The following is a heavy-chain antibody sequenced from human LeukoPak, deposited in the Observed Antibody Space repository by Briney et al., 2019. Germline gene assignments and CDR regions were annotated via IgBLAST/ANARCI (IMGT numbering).Heavy chain of an antibody. CDR3: ARQRVDYSNYVGPYYDY. V-gene: IGHV5-51*01. CDR2: IYPGYSDT. J-gene: IGHJ4*02. D-gene: IGHD4-11*01. CDR1: GYSLTSYW. Sequence: GESLQISSQGSGYSLTSYWMGWVRQMPGKGMEWMGIIYPGYSDTRYSPSFQGQVTISADKSISTACLQWSSLQASDTAMYYCARQRVDYSNYVGPYYDYWGQGTLVTVSS.